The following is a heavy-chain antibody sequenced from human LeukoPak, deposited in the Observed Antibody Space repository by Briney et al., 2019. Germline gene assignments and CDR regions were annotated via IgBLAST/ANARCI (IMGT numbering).Heavy chain of an antibody. J-gene: IGHJ6*03. CDR1: GGSISPYY. CDR2: IYSSGST. Sequence: PSETLSLTCTVSGGSISPYYWSWIRQPAGKGLEWIGRIYSSGSTNYNPSLKSRVTMSVDTSKNQFSLKLTSVTAADTAVYYCARHDSNGYYGYYYYMDVWGKGTTVTVSS. V-gene: IGHV4-4*07. D-gene: IGHD3-22*01. CDR3: ARHDSNGYYGYYYYMDV.